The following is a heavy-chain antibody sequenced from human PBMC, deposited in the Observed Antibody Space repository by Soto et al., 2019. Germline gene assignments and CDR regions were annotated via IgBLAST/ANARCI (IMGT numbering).Heavy chain of an antibody. D-gene: IGHD5-12*01. Sequence: RLSCGAVGFTFIGSSMNRVIQAPGKGLEWVSSISSSSTYIYYADSVKGRFTISRDNAKNSLYLQMNSLRAEDTAVYYCARDYGIVATIEAFDIWGQGTMVTVS. CDR3: ARDYGIVATIEAFDI. V-gene: IGHV3-21*01. CDR2: ISSSSTYI. CDR1: GFTFIGSS. J-gene: IGHJ3*02.